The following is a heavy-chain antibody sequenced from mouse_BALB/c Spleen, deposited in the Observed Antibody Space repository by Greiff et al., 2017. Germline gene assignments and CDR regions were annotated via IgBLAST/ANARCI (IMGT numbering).Heavy chain of an antibody. J-gene: IGHJ3*01. CDR1: GFTFSSYA. V-gene: IGHV5-9-4*01. CDR2: ISSGGSYT. CDR3: ATIYDGYYVAWFAY. Sequence: DVKLVESGGGLVKPGGSLKLSCAASGFTFSSYAMSWVRQSPEKRLEWVAEISSGGSYTYYPDTVTGRFTISRDNAKNTLYLEMSSLRSEDTAMYYCATIYDGYYVAWFAYWGQGTLVTVSA. D-gene: IGHD2-3*01.